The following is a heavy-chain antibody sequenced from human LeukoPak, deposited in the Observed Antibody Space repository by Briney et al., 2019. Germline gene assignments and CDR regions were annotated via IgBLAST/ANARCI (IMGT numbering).Heavy chain of an antibody. Sequence: PGGSLRLSCAASGFTFSSYGMHWVRQAPGKGLEWVAVIPYDGSNKYYADSVKGRFTISRDNSKNTLYLQMNSLRAEDTAVYYCAKDPSVGATSLWGQGTLVTVSS. CDR3: AKDPSVGATSL. J-gene: IGHJ4*02. D-gene: IGHD1-26*01. V-gene: IGHV3-30*18. CDR2: IPYDGSNK. CDR1: GFTFSSYG.